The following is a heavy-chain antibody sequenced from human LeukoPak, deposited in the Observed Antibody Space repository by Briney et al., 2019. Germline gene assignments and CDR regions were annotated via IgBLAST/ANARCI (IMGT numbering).Heavy chain of an antibody. V-gene: IGHV3-74*01. Sequence: GGSLRPSCAASGFSFSSYWMHRVRQAPGKGLVWVSRINSDGRSTSSADSVKGRFTISRDNAKNTLYLQMKSLRTEDTAVYYCARGQLYCTGGICYFDYWGQGTLVTVSS. J-gene: IGHJ4*02. CDR1: GFSFSSYW. D-gene: IGHD2-8*02. CDR3: ARGQLYCTGGICYFDY. CDR2: INSDGRST.